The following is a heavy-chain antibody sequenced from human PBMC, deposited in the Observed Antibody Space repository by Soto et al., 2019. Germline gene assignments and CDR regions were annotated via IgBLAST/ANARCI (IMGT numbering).Heavy chain of an antibody. CDR2: IHHSGST. CDR3: ARATAVADAIVYGVDV. Sequence: QVQLRESGPGLVKPSGTLSLSCAVSGDSISRRNWWSWVRQSPGQGLEWIGEIHHSGSTNYNLSLKSRVTISIDKSKNHFSLSLTAVPAADTAVYYCARATAVADAIVYGVDVWGQGTAATVSS. J-gene: IGHJ6*02. V-gene: IGHV4-4*02. CDR1: GDSISRRNW. D-gene: IGHD2-21*02.